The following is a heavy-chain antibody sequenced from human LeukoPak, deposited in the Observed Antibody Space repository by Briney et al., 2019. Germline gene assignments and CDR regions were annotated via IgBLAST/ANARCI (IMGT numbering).Heavy chain of an antibody. V-gene: IGHV3-66*02. J-gene: IGHJ4*02. D-gene: IGHD2-8*01. Sequence: GGSLRLSCAASGFTVSSNYMSWVRQAPGKGLEWVSVIYSGGSTYYADSVKGRFTISRDNSKNTLYLQMNSLRAEDTAVYYCARGGISSGPFKVLYYFDYWGQGTLVTVSS. CDR2: IYSGGST. CDR1: GFTVSSNY. CDR3: ARGGISSGPFKVLYYFDY.